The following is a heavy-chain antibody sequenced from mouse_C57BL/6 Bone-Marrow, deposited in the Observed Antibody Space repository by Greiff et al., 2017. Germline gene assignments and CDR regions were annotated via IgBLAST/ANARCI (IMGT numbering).Heavy chain of an antibody. V-gene: IGHV5-6*01. J-gene: IGHJ4*01. CDR2: ISSGGSYT. D-gene: IGHD2-5*01. Sequence: EVMLVESGGDLVKPGGSLKLSCAASGFTFSSYGMSWVRPTPDKRLEWVATISSGGSYTYYPDSVKGRFTITRDNAKNTLYLQMSSLKSEDTAMYYCARQRYYSNSYAMDYGGQGTSVTVSS. CDR1: GFTFSSYG. CDR3: ARQRYYSNSYAMDY.